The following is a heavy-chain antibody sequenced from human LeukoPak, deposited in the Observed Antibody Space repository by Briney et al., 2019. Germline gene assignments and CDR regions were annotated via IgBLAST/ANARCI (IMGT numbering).Heavy chain of an antibody. Sequence: HPGGSLRLSCAASGLTFRNFWMSWVRQAPGRGLEWVANIHPEGNEKYHVESVKGRFTISRDNAKSSLSLQMNGLRAEDTAVYYCARGDAFSGDHWGQGTLVTVSS. CDR1: GLTFRNFW. CDR2: IHPEGNEK. J-gene: IGHJ4*02. CDR3: ARGDAFSGDH. V-gene: IGHV3-7*04.